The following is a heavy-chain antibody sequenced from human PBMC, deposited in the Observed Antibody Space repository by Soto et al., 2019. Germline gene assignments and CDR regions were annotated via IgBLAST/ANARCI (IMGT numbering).Heavy chain of an antibody. Sequence: ASVKVSCKASGYTFTGYYMHWVRQAPGQGLEWMGWINPNSGGTNYAQKFQGWVTMTRDTSISTAYMELSRLRSDDTAVYYCARDTDRIAAAGYSYYYYYYGMDVWGQGTTVTVSS. CDR2: INPNSGGT. J-gene: IGHJ6*02. CDR3: ARDTDRIAAAGYSYYYYYYGMDV. CDR1: GYTFTGYY. V-gene: IGHV1-2*04. D-gene: IGHD6-13*01.